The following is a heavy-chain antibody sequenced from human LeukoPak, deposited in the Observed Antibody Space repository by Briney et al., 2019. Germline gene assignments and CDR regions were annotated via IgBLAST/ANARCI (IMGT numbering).Heavy chain of an antibody. V-gene: IGHV3-30*04. J-gene: IGHJ3*01. D-gene: IGHD3-10*01. CDR1: GFTFSSYA. Sequence: GGSLRLSCAASGFTFSSYAMHWVRQAPGKGLEWVAVISYDGSNKYYADSVKGRFTISRDNSKNTLYLQMNSLRAEDTAVYYCAREGPVRGVKRDAFDFWGQGTMVTVSS. CDR3: AREGPVRGVKRDAFDF. CDR2: ISYDGSNK.